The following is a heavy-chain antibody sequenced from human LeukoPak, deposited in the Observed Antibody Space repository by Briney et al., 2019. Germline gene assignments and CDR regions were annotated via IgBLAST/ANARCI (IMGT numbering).Heavy chain of an antibody. CDR1: SGSISTYY. CDR2: IYYSGST. V-gene: IGHV4-59*01. CDR3: ARWLSGAVNFDV. Sequence: PSETLSLTCTVSSGSISTYYWSWIRQSPGKGLEWIGYIYYSGSTYYNPSLKSRVTIPIDTSKKQFSLRLNSMTAADTAVYYCARWLSGAVNFDVWGPGTLVTVSS. D-gene: IGHD3-22*01. J-gene: IGHJ4*02.